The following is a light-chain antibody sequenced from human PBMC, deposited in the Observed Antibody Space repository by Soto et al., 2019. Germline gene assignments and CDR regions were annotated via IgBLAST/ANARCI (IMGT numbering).Light chain of an antibody. Sequence: QYALTQPASVSGSPGQSITISCTGTSSDVGNFNLVSWYLQRPGKAPKLMIYDVNKRPSGVSNRFSGSKSGNTASLTISGLQPEDEADYFCCSYAGSSTLVFGGGTKVTVL. CDR2: DVN. J-gene: IGLJ3*02. CDR3: CSYAGSSTLV. CDR1: SSDVGNFNL. V-gene: IGLV2-23*02.